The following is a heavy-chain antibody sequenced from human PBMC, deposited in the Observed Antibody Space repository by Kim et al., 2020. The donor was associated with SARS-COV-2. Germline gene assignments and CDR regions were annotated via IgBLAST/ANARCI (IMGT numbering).Heavy chain of an antibody. Sequence: ASVKVSCKSSGHTLSPYTFTWVRQAPGQGLEWVAWISTYNGKTKHAPKFQGRVTLTTDTSTMTAYMELTSLRSDDTAIYYCARDRPTGRAWFDPWGQGTLVTGSS. V-gene: IGHV1-18*01. CDR3: ARDRPTGRAWFDP. J-gene: IGHJ5*02. CDR2: ISTYNGKT. CDR1: GHTLSPYT.